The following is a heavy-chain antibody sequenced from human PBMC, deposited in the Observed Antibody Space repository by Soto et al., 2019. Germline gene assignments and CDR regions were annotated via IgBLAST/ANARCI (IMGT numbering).Heavy chain of an antibody. V-gene: IGHV4-39*01. D-gene: IGHD6-19*01. CDR3: ARPATVAPPDAFQV. CDR2: VYCGTS. Sequence: QVHLQESGPRLVEPSETLSLTCSVSGDSIRNSGHYWGWVRQPPGKGLEWIGSVYCGTSYSKPSLKSRLTMSIDTSKTQFSLRLTSVTAADTAIYYCARPATVAPPDAFQVWSQGTLVTVSS. J-gene: IGHJ3*01. CDR1: GDSIRNSGHY.